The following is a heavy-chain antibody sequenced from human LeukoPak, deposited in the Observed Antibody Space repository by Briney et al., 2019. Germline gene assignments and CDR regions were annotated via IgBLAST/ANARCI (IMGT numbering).Heavy chain of an antibody. Sequence: ASVKVSCKASGYTFTDSYMHWVRQAPGQGLEWMGWINPNSGGTNYAQKFQGRVTTTRDTSISTAYMELSRLRSDDTAVYYCARDTGYNWFDPWGQGTLVTVSS. CDR2: INPNSGGT. J-gene: IGHJ5*02. V-gene: IGHV1-2*02. D-gene: IGHD3-10*01. CDR1: GYTFTDSY. CDR3: ARDTGYNWFDP.